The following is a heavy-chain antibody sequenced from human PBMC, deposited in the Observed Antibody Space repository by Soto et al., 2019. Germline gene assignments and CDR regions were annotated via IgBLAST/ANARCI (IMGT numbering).Heavy chain of an antibody. CDR2: INPNSGGT. CDR3: ARAETVGATTVLDY. J-gene: IGHJ4*02. CDR1: GYTFTGYY. Sequence: ASVKVSCKASGYTFTGYYMHWVRQAPGQGLEWMGWINPNSGGTNYAQKFQGWVTMTRDTSISTAYMELSRLRSDDTAVYYCARAETVGATTVLDYWGQGTLVTVSS. V-gene: IGHV1-2*04. D-gene: IGHD1-26*01.